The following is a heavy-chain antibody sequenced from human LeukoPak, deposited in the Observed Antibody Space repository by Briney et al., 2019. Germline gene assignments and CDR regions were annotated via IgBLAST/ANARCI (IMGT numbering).Heavy chain of an antibody. V-gene: IGHV1-2*02. D-gene: IGHD1-26*01. CDR1: GYTFTGYY. CDR3: AKGGDWELLLDY. Sequence: ASVKVSCKASGYTFTGYYMHWVRQAPGQGLEWMGWINPNGGDTKYAQDFQGRVTMTRDTSITTAYLELSRLTSDDTAIYYCAKGGDWELLLDYWGQGTLVTVSS. CDR2: INPNGGDT. J-gene: IGHJ4*02.